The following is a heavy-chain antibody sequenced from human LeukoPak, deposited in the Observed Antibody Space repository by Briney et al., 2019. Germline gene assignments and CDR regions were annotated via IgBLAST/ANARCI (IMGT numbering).Heavy chain of an antibody. V-gene: IGHV1-8*01. J-gene: IGHJ3*02. CDR3: AKILTGYYWAWQKNTDDAFDI. CDR1: GYTFTSYD. CDR2: MNANSGNT. Sequence: ASVKVSCKASGYTFTSYDINWVRQATGQGLEWMGWMNANSGNTGYAQKFQGRVTMTRNTSISTAYMELSSLRSEDTAVYYCAKILTGYYWAWQKNTDDAFDIWGQRTMVTVSS. D-gene: IGHD3-9*01.